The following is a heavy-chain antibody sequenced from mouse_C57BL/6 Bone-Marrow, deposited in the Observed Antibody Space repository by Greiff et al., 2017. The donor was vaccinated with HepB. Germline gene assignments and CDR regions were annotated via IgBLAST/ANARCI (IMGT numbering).Heavy chain of an antibody. V-gene: IGHV5-12*01. Sequence: EVKLMESGGGLVQPGGSLKLSCAASGFTFSDYYMYWVRQTPEKRLEWVAYISNGGGSTYYPDTVKGRFTISRDNAKNTLYLQMSRLKSEDTAMYYCARHEIYYGSSPWFAYWGQGTLVTVSA. CDR1: GFTFSDYY. CDR2: ISNGGGST. D-gene: IGHD1-1*01. CDR3: ARHEIYYGSSPWFAY. J-gene: IGHJ3*01.